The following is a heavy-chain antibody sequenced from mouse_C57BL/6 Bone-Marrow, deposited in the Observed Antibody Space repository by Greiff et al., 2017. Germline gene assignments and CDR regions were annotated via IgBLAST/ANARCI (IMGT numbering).Heavy chain of an antibody. Sequence: VQLQQPGTELVKPGASVKLSCKASGYTFTSYWMHWVKQRPGQGLEWIGNINPSNGGTKYNEKFKSKATLTVDKASSTAYMQLSSLTSEDSAVYYCARRTVVANYSMDFWGQGTSVTVSS. CDR3: ARRTVVANYSMDF. CDR1: GYTFTSYW. CDR2: INPSNGGT. V-gene: IGHV1-53*01. J-gene: IGHJ4*01. D-gene: IGHD1-1*01.